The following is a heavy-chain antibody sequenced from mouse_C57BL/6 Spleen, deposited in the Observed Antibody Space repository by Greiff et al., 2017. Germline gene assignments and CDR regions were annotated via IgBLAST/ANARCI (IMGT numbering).Heavy chain of an antibody. CDR3: ATEVNYYFAY. CDR2: IDPYDSET. CDR1: GYTFTSYW. V-gene: IGHV1-52*01. Sequence: VQLQQPGAELVRPGSSVKLSCKASGYTFTSYWMHWVQQRPIQGLEWIGNIDPYDSETDYNQKFQDKATLTVDKSSSTAYMQLSSLTSVDSAVYYCATEVNYYFAYWGQGTLVTVSA. J-gene: IGHJ3*01. D-gene: IGHD1-1*01.